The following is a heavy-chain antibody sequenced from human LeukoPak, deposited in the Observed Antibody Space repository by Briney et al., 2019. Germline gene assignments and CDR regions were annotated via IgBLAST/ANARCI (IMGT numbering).Heavy chain of an antibody. CDR1: GFTVSTKH. CDR2: IYSGGTT. D-gene: IGHD3-10*01. CDR3: ARGAITMVRAWEFDY. V-gene: IGHV3-66*01. Sequence: GGSLILSCAASGFTVSTKHMSWVRQTPGKGLEWVSVIYSGGTTYYADSVKGRVTISRDNSKNTLYLQMNSLRVEDTAVYYCARGAITMVRAWEFDYWGQGTLVTVSS. J-gene: IGHJ4*02.